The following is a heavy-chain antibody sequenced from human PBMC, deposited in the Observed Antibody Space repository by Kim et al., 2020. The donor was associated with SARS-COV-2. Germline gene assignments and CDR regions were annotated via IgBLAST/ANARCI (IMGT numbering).Heavy chain of an antibody. Sequence: GGSLRLSCAASGFTFSSYEMNWVRQAPGKGLEWVSYISSSGSTIYYADSVKGRFTISRDNAKNSLYLQMNSLRAEDTAVYYCARDGGGYWFGELLSYFDYWGQGTLVTVSS. CDR3: ARDGGGYWFGELLSYFDY. D-gene: IGHD3-10*01. CDR2: ISSSGSTI. V-gene: IGHV3-48*03. J-gene: IGHJ4*02. CDR1: GFTFSSYE.